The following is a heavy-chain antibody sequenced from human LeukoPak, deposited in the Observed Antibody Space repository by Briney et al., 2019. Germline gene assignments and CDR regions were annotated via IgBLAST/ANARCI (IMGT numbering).Heavy chain of an antibody. CDR2: ISADNTNT. Sequence: RASVKVSCKASGYTFTRYGISWVRQAPGQVLEWMGWISADNTNTNFAQKFRDSVIMATDTSTSTAYMEMRSLRSDDTAIYYCARDKSPYIMDVWGQGTTVTVSS. CDR3: ARDKSPYIMDV. J-gene: IGHJ6*02. V-gene: IGHV1-18*01. CDR1: GYTFTRYG. D-gene: IGHD3-16*01.